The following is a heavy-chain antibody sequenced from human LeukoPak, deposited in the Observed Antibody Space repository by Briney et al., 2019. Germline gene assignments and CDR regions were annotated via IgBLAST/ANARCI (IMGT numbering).Heavy chain of an antibody. CDR1: GFTFSSYS. V-gene: IGHV3-21*01. CDR2: ISSSSSYK. Sequence: PGGSLRLSCAASGFTFSSYSMNWVRQAPGKGLEWVSSISSSSSYKCYADSVKGRFTISRDNAKNSLYLQMNSLRAEDTAVYYCARDPLYFHWGQGTLVTVSS. D-gene: IGHD3-9*01. CDR3: ARDPLYFH. J-gene: IGHJ4*02.